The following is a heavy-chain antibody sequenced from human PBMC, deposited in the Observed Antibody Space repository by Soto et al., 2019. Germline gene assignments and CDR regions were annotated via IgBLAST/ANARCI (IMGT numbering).Heavy chain of an antibody. CDR1: GGSFSGYD. J-gene: IGHJ6*03. V-gene: IGHV4-34*01. Sequence: SETLALTCAVYGGSFSGYDWSWIRQPPGKGLEWIGEINHSGSTNYNPSLKSRVTISVDTSKNQFSLKLSSVTAADTAVYYCASISRSGYNYYYYYYMDVWGKGTTVTVSS. CDR2: INHSGST. D-gene: IGHD3-3*01. CDR3: ASISRSGYNYYYYYYMDV.